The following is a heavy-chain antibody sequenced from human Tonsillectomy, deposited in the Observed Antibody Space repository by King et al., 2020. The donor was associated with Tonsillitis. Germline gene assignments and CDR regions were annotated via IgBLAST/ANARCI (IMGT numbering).Heavy chain of an antibody. D-gene: IGHD6-19*01. V-gene: IGHV3-23*04. CDR3: AKDGHSSGWYYFDY. J-gene: IGHJ4*02. CDR1: GFTFSSYA. Sequence: DVQLVESGGGLVQPGGSLRLSWAASGFTFSSYAMSWVRQAPGKGLEWVSGISNMGGNTCYADSVKGRFTISRDNSKNTLYLQMNSLRAGDTAAYYCAKDGHSSGWYYFDYWGQGTLVTVSS. CDR2: ISNMGGNT.